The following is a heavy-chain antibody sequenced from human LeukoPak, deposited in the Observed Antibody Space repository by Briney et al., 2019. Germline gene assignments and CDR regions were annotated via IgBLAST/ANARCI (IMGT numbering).Heavy chain of an antibody. CDR1: GYSISSGYY. J-gene: IGHJ4*02. D-gene: IGHD3-3*01. Sequence: SETLSLTCTVSGYSISSGYYWGWIRQPPGKGLEWIGSIYHSGSTYYNPSLKSRVTISVDTSKIQFSLKLSSVTAADTAVYYCARIYYDFWSGYYTPRYFDYWGQGTLVTVSS. CDR3: ARIYYDFWSGYYTPRYFDY. CDR2: IYHSGST. V-gene: IGHV4-38-2*02.